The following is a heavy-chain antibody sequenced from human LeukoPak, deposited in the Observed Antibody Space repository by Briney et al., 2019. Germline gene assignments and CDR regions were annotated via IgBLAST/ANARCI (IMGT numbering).Heavy chain of an antibody. Sequence: SGTLSLTCAVSGGSISSGNWWSWVRQPPGKGLEWIGEIYHSGSTNYNPSLKSRVTISVDKSKNQFSLKLSSVTAADTAVYYCARASYYYDSSAPLPDYWGQGTLVTVSS. V-gene: IGHV4-4*02. CDR1: GGSISSGNW. D-gene: IGHD3-22*01. CDR2: IYHSGST. CDR3: ARASYYYDSSAPLPDY. J-gene: IGHJ4*02.